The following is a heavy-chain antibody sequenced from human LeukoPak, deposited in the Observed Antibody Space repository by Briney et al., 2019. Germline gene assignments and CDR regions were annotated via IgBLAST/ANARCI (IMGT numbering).Heavy chain of an antibody. Sequence: PGGSLRLSCAASGFTFRDYYMSWIRQAPGKGLEGVSYISSSGSTIYYAESVKGRFTISRDNAKNSLYLQMNSLRAEDTAVYYCARLRSSSFYYYYMDVWGKGTTVTVSS. CDR2: ISSSGSTI. CDR3: ARLRSSSFYYYYMDV. D-gene: IGHD6-6*01. J-gene: IGHJ6*03. CDR1: GFTFRDYY. V-gene: IGHV3-11*01.